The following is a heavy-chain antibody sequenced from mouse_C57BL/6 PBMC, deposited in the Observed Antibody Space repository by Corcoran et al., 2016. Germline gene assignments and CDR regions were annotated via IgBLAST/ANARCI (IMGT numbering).Heavy chain of an antibody. CDR1: GYTFTTSG. J-gene: IGHJ2*01. CDR2: INTYSGVP. Sequence: QIPLVQSGPELKKPGETVKISCKASGYTFTTSGMSWVKRAPGKGLKWMGWINTYSGVPTYADDFKGRFTFSLETSASTAYLQINNLKNEDTATYFCARSLGRDYWGQGTTLTVSS. CDR3: ARSLGRDY. D-gene: IGHD4-1*01. V-gene: IGHV9-3*01.